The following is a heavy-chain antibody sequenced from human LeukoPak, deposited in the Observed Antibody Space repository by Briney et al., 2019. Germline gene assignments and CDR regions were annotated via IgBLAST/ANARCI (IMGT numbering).Heavy chain of an antibody. V-gene: IGHV3-21*01. Sequence: GGSLRLSCAASGFTFGAYSINWVRQAPGEGLEWVSSISGGRSYIYYADSLQGRFTISRDNAKNSVYLQMNSLTAEDTGIYYCARDSGDCTRISCYFDYWGQGTLVTVSS. CDR3: ARDSGDCTRISCYFDY. CDR1: GFTFGAYS. CDR2: ISGGRSYI. D-gene: IGHD2-8*01. J-gene: IGHJ4*02.